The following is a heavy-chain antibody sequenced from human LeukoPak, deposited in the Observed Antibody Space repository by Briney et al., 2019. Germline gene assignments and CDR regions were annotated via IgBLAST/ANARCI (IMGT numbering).Heavy chain of an antibody. V-gene: IGHV3-48*03. J-gene: IGHJ4*02. D-gene: IGHD4-17*01. CDR3: AKGGMVTTYQCLFDY. Sequence: GGSLRLSCAASGFTFSSYEMNWVRQAPGKGLEWVSYISSSGSTIYYADSVKGRFTISRDNAKNSLYLQMNSLRAEDTAVYYCAKGGMVTTYQCLFDYWGQGTLVTVSS. CDR1: GFTFSSYE. CDR2: ISSSGSTI.